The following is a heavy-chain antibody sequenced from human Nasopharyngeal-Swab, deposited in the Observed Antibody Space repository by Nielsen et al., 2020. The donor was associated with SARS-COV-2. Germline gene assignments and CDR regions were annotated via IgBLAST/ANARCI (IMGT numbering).Heavy chain of an antibody. Sequence: GESLKISCAVSGFTFHDYTMHWVRQAPGKGLEWVSLISWDATRIYYADSVKGRFTISRDDAKNSLYLQMNSLRAEDTAVYYCARDSYYYDSSGMGPCAFDIWGQGTMVTVSS. D-gene: IGHD3-22*01. CDR3: ARDSYYYDSSGMGPCAFDI. CDR1: GFTFHDYT. CDR2: ISWDATRI. J-gene: IGHJ3*02. V-gene: IGHV3-43*01.